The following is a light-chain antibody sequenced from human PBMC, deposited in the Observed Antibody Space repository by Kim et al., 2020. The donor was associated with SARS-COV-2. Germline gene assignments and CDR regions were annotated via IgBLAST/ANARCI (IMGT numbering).Light chain of an antibody. V-gene: IGLV1-47*01. CDR2: RNN. J-gene: IGLJ2*01. Sequence: ELTQPPSASGTPGQRVTISCSGSSSNIGSNYVYWYQQLPGTAPKLLIYRNNERPSGVPDRFSGSKSGTSASLAISGLRSEDEADYYCAAWDDSLSGPVFGGGTQLTVL. CDR1: SSNIGSNY. CDR3: AAWDDSLSGPV.